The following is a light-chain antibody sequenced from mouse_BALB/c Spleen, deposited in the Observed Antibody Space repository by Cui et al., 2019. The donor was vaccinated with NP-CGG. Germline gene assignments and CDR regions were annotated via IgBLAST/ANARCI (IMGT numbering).Light chain of an antibody. Sequence: QAVVTQESELTTSPGETVTFTCRSSTGAVTNSNYANWVQEKPDHFFTGLIGGTNNRAPGVPARFSGSLIGDKAALTITGAQTEDEAVYFCALWYSNHWVFGGGTKLTVL. CDR3: ALWYSNHWV. CDR2: GTN. V-gene: IGLV1*01. CDR1: TGAVTNSNY. J-gene: IGLJ1*01.